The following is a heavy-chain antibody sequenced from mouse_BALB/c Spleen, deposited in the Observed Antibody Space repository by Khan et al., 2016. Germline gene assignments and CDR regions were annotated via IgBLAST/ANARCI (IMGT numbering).Heavy chain of an antibody. CDR2: ILPGSGST. J-gene: IGHJ4*01. CDR3: VRPYGNIPHYDAMDY. Sequence: QVQLQQSGAELMKPGASVKISCKSTGYTFTSYWIEWVKQRPGHGLEWIGEILPGSGSTNYNENFKGKATFTAATSSKTAYMQLSSLTSEDSAVYCCVRPYGNIPHYDAMDYWGQGTSVTVSS. V-gene: IGHV1-9*01. D-gene: IGHD1-1*01. CDR1: GYTFTSYW.